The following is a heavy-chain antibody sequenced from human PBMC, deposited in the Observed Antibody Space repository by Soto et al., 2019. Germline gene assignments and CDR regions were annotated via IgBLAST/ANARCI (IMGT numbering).Heavy chain of an antibody. V-gene: IGHV3-74*01. Sequence: GGSLRLSCAASGFTFSNYWMHWVRQAPGKGLVWVSRINSDGTSTNYADSVKGRFTISRDNAQNTLYLQMNGLRADDTAVYYCARGASGYTYGWGQGTLVTVSS. CDR1: GFTFSNYW. CDR2: INSDGTST. D-gene: IGHD5-18*01. J-gene: IGHJ4*02. CDR3: ARGASGYTYG.